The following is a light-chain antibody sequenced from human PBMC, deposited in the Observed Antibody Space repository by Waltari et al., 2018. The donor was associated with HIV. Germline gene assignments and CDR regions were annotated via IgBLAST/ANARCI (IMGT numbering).Light chain of an antibody. CDR2: EVT. CDR1: SSYVGGYKY. Sequence: QSALTQPPSASGSPGQSVTISCTGSSSYVGGYKYVSWYQQHPGKAPKLIIAEVTKRPSGVPDRFAGSKSGNTASLTVAGLQAEDEADYFCTSYAGSFKGVVFGGGTKLTVL. V-gene: IGLV2-8*01. J-gene: IGLJ2*01. CDR3: TSYAGSFKGVV.